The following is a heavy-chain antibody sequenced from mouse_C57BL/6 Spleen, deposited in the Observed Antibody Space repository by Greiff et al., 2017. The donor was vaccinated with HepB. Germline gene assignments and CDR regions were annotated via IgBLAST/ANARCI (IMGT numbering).Heavy chain of an antibody. D-gene: IGHD2-3*01. J-gene: IGHJ4*01. CDR3: ARERGLLRAMDY. Sequence: EVQGVESGGGLVKPGGSLKLSCAASGFTFSDYGMHWVRQAPEKGLEWVAYISSGSSTIYYADTVKGRFTISRDNAKNTLFLQMTSLRSEDTAMYYCARERGLLRAMDYWGQGTSVTVSS. CDR2: ISSGSSTI. V-gene: IGHV5-17*01. CDR1: GFTFSDYG.